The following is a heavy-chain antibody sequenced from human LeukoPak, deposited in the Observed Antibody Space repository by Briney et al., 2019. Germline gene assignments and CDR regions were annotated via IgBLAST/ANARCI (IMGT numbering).Heavy chain of an antibody. CDR2: INTNTGNP. V-gene: IGHV7-4-1*01. J-gene: IGHJ6*02. CDR1: GYTFTNYA. CDR3: ARDGGSLDYYYYGMDV. D-gene: IGHD3-16*01. Sequence: ASVKVSCKASGYTFTNYAMNWVRQAPGQGLEWMGWINTNTGNPTYAQGFTGRFVFSLDTSVSTAYLQIGSLKAEDTAVYYCARDGGSLDYYYYGMDVWGQGTTVTVSS.